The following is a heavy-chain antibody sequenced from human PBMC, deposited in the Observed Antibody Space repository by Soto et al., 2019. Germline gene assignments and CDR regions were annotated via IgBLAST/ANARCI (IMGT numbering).Heavy chain of an antibody. J-gene: IGHJ6*02. Sequence: SVKVSCKASGGTFSSYAISWVRQAPGQGLEWMGGIIPIFGTANYAQKFQGRVTITADESTSTAYMELSSLRSEDTAVYYCARDRVPAQYYYYGMDVWGQGTTATVSS. V-gene: IGHV1-69*13. CDR2: IIPIFGTA. CDR3: ARDRVPAQYYYYGMDV. D-gene: IGHD2-2*01. CDR1: GGTFSSYA.